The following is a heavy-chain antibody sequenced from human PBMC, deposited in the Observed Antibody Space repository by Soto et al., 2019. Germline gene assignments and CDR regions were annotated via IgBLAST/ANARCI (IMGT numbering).Heavy chain of an antibody. CDR3: ARAPSTMIQYYFDY. CDR1: GGSISSSNW. V-gene: IGHV4-4*02. CDR2: IYHSGST. D-gene: IGHD3-22*01. J-gene: IGHJ4*02. Sequence: SETLCLTCAVSGGSISSSNWWSWVRQPPGKGLEWIGEIYHSGSTNYNPSLKSRVTISVDKSKNQFSLKLSSVTAADTAVYYCARAPSTMIQYYFDYWGQGTLVTVSS.